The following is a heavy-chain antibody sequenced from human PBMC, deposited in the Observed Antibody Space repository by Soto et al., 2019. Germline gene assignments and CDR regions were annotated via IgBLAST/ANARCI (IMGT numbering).Heavy chain of an antibody. Sequence: QVQLVQSGAEVKKPGASVKVSCKASGYTFTGYYMHWVRQAPGQGLEWLGWINPNSGGTNYAQKFQGRVTMTRDTSISTADMELGRLRSDDAAVYYCARVGKEQPLVYCMDVWGQGTTVTVSS. V-gene: IGHV1-2*02. CDR2: INPNSGGT. D-gene: IGHD6-13*01. CDR1: GYTFTGYY. CDR3: ARVGKEQPLVYCMDV. J-gene: IGHJ6*02.